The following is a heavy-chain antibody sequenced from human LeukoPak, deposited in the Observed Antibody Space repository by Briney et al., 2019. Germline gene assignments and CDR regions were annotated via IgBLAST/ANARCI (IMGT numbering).Heavy chain of an antibody. CDR3: ARNWRLRLGELSARFDY. CDR1: GFTFDDYA. J-gene: IGHJ4*02. CDR2: ISWNSGSI. D-gene: IGHD3-16*02. V-gene: IGHV3-9*01. Sequence: PGRCLRLSCAASGFTFDDYAMHCVRQAPGKGLEWVSGISWNSGSIGNADSVKGRFTIYRDNAKNSPYLHLTSLRAQDTALYYCARNWRLRLGELSARFDYWGQGTLVTVSS.